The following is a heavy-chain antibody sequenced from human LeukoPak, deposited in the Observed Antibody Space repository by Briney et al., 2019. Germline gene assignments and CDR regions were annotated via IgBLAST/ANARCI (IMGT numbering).Heavy chain of an antibody. D-gene: IGHD3/OR15-3a*01. CDR1: GGSISSDGYY. V-gene: IGHV4-31*03. CDR3: ARVAIFGLVHEDWFGP. Sequence: SETLSLTCTVSGGSISSDGYYWSWIRQHPGKGLEWIGYIYYSGRTFYNPSLKSRVFISEDTSENQFSLRLSSVTAADTAAYYCARVAIFGLVHEDWFGPWRQGALVTVSS. J-gene: IGHJ5*02. CDR2: IYYSGRT.